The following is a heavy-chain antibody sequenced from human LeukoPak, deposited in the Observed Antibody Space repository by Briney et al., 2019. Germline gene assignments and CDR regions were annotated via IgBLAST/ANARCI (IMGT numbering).Heavy chain of an antibody. CDR3: AKEKKPVNCTNGVCYTLAFDI. Sequence: GGTLRLSCAASGFTFDDYAMHWVRQAPGKGLEWVSGISWNSGSIGYADSVKGRFTISRDNAKNSLYLQMNSLRAEDMALYYCAKEKKPVNCTNGVCYTLAFDIWGQGTMVTVSS. CDR2: ISWNSGSI. V-gene: IGHV3-9*03. J-gene: IGHJ3*02. D-gene: IGHD2-8*01. CDR1: GFTFDDYA.